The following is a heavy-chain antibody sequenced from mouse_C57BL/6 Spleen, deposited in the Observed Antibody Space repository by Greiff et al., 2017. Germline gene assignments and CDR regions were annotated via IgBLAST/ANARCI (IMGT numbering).Heavy chain of an antibody. Sequence: QVQLQQPGAELVRPGPSVKLSCKASGYTFTSYWMHWVKQRPGQGLEWIGVIDPSDSYTNYNQKFKGKATLTVDTSSSTAYMQLSSLTSEDSAVYYCARRDDSNYQIDDWGQGTTLTVSS. CDR1: GYTFTSYW. J-gene: IGHJ2*01. D-gene: IGHD2-5*01. CDR3: ARRDDSNYQIDD. CDR2: IDPSDSYT. V-gene: IGHV1-59*01.